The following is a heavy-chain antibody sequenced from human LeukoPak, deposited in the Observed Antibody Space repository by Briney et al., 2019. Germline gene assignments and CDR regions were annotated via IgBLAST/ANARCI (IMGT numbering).Heavy chain of an antibody. CDR1: GASISSFS. D-gene: IGHD4-11*01. CDR2: VHRSGTT. CDR3: ARDWTTTPGNWFDP. J-gene: IGHJ5*02. V-gene: IGHV4-4*07. Sequence: SETLSLTCTVSGASISSFSWSWIRQPAEAGLEWIGRVHRSGTTDYNPSLKSRVTMSVDTSRNQFSLRLSSVTAAGTAVYYCARDWTTTPGNWFDPWGQGTLVTVSS.